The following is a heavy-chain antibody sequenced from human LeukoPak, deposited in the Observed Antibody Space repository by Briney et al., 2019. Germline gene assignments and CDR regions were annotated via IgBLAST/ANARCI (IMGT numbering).Heavy chain of an antibody. CDR1: GGSFSGYY. J-gene: IGHJ5*02. Sequence: SETLSLTCAVYGGSFSGYYWSWIRQPPGKGLEWIGEINHSGSTNYNPSLKSRVTISVDTSKNQFSLKLSSVTAADTAVYYCAGGLCSSTSCYTSLGDNWFDPWGQGTLVTVSS. CDR2: INHSGST. V-gene: IGHV4-34*01. CDR3: AGGLCSSTSCYTSLGDNWFDP. D-gene: IGHD2-2*02.